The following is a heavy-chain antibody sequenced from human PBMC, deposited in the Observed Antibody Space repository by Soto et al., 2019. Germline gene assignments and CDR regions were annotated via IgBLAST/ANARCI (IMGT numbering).Heavy chain of an antibody. CDR2: IIPIFGTA. CDR3: ARDTADFWSGPKGWFEP. V-gene: IGHV1-69*13. J-gene: IGHJ5*02. Sequence: SVKVSCKASGGTFSSYAISWVRQAPGQGLEWMGGIIPIFGTANYAQKFQGRVTITADESTSTAYMELSSLRSEDTAVYYCARDTADFWSGPKGWFEPWGQGTLVTV. D-gene: IGHD3-3*01. CDR1: GGTFSSYA.